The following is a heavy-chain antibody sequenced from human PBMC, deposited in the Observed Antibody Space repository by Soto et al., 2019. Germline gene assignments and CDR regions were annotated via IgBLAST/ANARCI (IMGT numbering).Heavy chain of an antibody. CDR3: TRHRQGLLWFGEPSDYYYDGMDV. J-gene: IGHJ6*02. CDR1: GFTFSSYW. V-gene: IGHV3-7*05. Sequence: GGSLRLSCVVSGFTFSSYWMSWVRQAPGKGLEWLANIKQDGSVRYYLDSVKGRFTISRDNTKNSVYLQMTSLRVEDTAVYYCTRHRQGLLWFGEPSDYYYDGMDVWGQGT. D-gene: IGHD3-10*01. CDR2: IKQDGSVR.